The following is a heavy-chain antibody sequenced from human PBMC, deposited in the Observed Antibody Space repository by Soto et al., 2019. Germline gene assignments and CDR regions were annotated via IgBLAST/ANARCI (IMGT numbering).Heavy chain of an antibody. CDR2: IHYTGNS. CDR3: ARHYLMVESLFDS. V-gene: IGHV4-39*01. J-gene: IGHJ4*02. Sequence: PSETLSLTCSVSGDSISGSRHYWGWLRQPPGKGLEWIGSIHYTGNSYSDPSLESRVTMSVDTIKNQFSLGLSSVTAADTAVYYCARHYLMVESLFDSWGQGTLVTVSS. D-gene: IGHD3-10*01. CDR1: GDSISGSRHY.